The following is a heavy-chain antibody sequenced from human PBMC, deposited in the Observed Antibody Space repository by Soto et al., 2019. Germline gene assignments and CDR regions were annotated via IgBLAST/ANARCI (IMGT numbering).Heavy chain of an antibody. Sequence: GESLKISCKASGYIIKNYWIGWVRQMPGQGLEWMGIIFPDDSDTRYSPSFQGHVTISVDKSISTAYVQWSSLKASDSAIYYCFRGGVTSRTFDYRGQGTLVTVSS. CDR1: GYIIKNYW. V-gene: IGHV5-51*01. D-gene: IGHD3-16*01. CDR3: FRGGVTSRTFDY. CDR2: IFPDDSDT. J-gene: IGHJ4*02.